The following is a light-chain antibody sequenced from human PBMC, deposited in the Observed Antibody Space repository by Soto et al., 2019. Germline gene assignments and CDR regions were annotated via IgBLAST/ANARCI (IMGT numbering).Light chain of an antibody. J-gene: IGKJ3*01. CDR2: DAS. CDR3: QQFNDYPFT. Sequence: AIQLTQSPSSLSASVGDRVTITCRPSQGIGDAVAWYQQKPGRPPKLLIYDASRLESGVPSRFSGSGSGTDFTLAISSLQPEDFTTYYCQQFNDYPFTFGPGTRVDIK. CDR1: QGIGDA. V-gene: IGKV1D-13*01.